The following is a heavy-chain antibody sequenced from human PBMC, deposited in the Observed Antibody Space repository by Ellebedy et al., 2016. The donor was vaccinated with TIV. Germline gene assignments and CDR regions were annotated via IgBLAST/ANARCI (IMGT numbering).Heavy chain of an antibody. Sequence: GESLKISXRASGFTFGDYAITWFRQAPGKGLEWVGFIRSKTYGETTEYAASVKGRFTVSRDDSNSIAYLQMNSLKTEDTAVYYCSRDDYGGNSSDYWGQGTLVTVSS. CDR1: GFTFGDYA. V-gene: IGHV3-49*03. CDR3: SRDDYGGNSSDY. J-gene: IGHJ4*02. CDR2: IRSKTYGETT. D-gene: IGHD4-23*01.